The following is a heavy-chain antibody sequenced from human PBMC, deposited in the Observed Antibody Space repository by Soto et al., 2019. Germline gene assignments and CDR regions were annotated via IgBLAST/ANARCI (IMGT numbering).Heavy chain of an antibody. CDR3: ARSEATALDL. V-gene: IGHV4-4*02. J-gene: IGHJ4*02. Sequence: SETLSLTCTVSGDSMSISNWWNWVRQPSGKGLEWIGEAHHSGRTNYNPSLKSRVTISVDRSQNLFSLQLTSVTAADTAVYFCARSEATALDLWGQGILVTVSS. CDR2: AHHSGRT. D-gene: IGHD1-1*01. CDR1: GDSMSISNW.